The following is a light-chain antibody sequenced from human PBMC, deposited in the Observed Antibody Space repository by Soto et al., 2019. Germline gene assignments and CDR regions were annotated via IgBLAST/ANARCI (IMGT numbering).Light chain of an antibody. CDR3: CSYAGSYTFV. V-gene: IGLV2-11*01. CDR1: SSDVGGYDF. J-gene: IGLJ1*01. CDR2: DVS. Sequence: QSALTQPRSVSGSPGQSVTISCTGTSSDVGGYDFVSWFQHHPGKPPKLIMYDVSKRPSGVPDRFSGSKSGNTASLTISGLQAEDEADYYCCSYAGSYTFVFGTGTKLTV.